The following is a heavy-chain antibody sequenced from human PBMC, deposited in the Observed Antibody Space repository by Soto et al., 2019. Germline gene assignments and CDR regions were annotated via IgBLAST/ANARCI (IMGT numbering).Heavy chain of an antibody. CDR3: ARDPLLWFGELRFDP. J-gene: IGHJ5*02. CDR1: GDSVSSNSAA. CDR2: TYYSSKWYN. Sequence: SQTLSLTCAISGDSVSSNSAAWNWIRQSPSRCLDWLGRTYYSSKWYNDYAVSVKSRITINPDTSKNQFSLQLNSVTPEDTAVYYCARDPLLWFGELRFDPWGQGTLVTVSS. V-gene: IGHV6-1*01. D-gene: IGHD3-10*01.